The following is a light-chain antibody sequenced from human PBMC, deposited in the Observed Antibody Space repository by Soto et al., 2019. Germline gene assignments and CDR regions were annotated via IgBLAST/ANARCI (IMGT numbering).Light chain of an antibody. CDR3: QQDNSYS. J-gene: IGKJ1*01. V-gene: IGKV1-5*01. CDR2: DAS. Sequence: GARVTNTCRASQSISSWLAWYQQKPGKAPKFLIYDASNLESGVPSRFSGSGSGTEFTLTISSLQPDDFATYYCQQDNSYSVGQGTKVDI. CDR1: QSISSW.